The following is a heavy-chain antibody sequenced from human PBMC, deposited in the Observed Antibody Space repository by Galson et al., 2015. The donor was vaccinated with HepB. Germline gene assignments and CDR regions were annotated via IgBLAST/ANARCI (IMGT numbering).Heavy chain of an antibody. J-gene: IGHJ6*03. CDR2: ISSDGTHK. CDR1: GFTFSGYG. Sequence: SLRLSCAASGFTFSGYGMHWVRQAPGKGLEWVTFISSDGTHKYYADSVKGRFTISRDNSKNTLYLQMNSLRTEDTAVYYCARDSADIVVVPAADQYYYYYMDVWGKGTTVTVSS. CDR3: ARDSADIVVVPAADQYYYYYMDV. D-gene: IGHD2-2*01. V-gene: IGHV3-30*03.